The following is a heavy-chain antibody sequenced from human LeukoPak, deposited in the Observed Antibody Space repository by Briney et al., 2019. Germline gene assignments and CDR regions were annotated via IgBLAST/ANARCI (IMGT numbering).Heavy chain of an antibody. Sequence: GGSLRLSCAGSGFTFSSYTMNWVRHAPGKGLELVSAITSTSNHINYADSVKGRFTISRDSANNSLYLQMNSLRAEDTAVYYCARVYSANGYGSGYYDYWGQGTLVTVSS. V-gene: IGHV3-21*01. CDR3: ARVYSANGYGSGYYDY. J-gene: IGHJ4*02. D-gene: IGHD3-10*01. CDR1: GFTFSSYT. CDR2: ITSTSNHI.